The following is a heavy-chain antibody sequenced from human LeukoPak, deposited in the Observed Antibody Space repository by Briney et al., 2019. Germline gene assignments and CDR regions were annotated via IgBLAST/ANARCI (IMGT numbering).Heavy chain of an antibody. V-gene: IGHV3-53*01. D-gene: IGHD3-3*01. CDR3: ARMEWLSDAFDI. CDR1: GFTVSSNY. CDR2: IYSGGST. J-gene: IGHJ3*02. Sequence: GGSLRLSCAASGFTVSSNYMSWVRQAPGKGLEWVSVIYSGGSTYYADSVKGRFTISRDNSKNTLYLQMNSLRAEDTAVYYCARMEWLSDAFDIWGQGTMVTVSS.